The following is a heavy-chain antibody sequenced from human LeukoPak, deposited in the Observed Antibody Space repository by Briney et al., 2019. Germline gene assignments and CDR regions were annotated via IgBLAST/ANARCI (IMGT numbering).Heavy chain of an antibody. J-gene: IGHJ4*02. Sequence: GGSLRLSCAASGFTFSSYAMSWVRQAPGKGLEWVSYISSSSSTIHYADSVKGRFTISRDNAKNSLYLQMNSLRAEDTAVYYCARVRKWELDYWGQGTLVTVSS. D-gene: IGHD1-26*01. CDR3: ARVRKWELDY. CDR1: GFTFSSYA. V-gene: IGHV3-48*01. CDR2: ISSSSSTI.